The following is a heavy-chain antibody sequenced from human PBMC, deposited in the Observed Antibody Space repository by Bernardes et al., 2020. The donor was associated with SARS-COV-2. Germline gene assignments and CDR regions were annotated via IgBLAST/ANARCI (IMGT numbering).Heavy chain of an antibody. CDR3: VRDRGQPDAFDL. Sequence: VETLFLSCAASGFTVSVSWMYWVRQAPGKGLDWVSRITNDGSNKIYADSVKGRFTASKDIAKNTLYLQMNSLRADDSAIYYCVRDRGQPDAFDLWGQGTVVTVSS. CDR2: ITNDGSNK. CDR1: GFTVSVSW. J-gene: IGHJ3*01. V-gene: IGHV3-74*01. D-gene: IGHD3-10*01.